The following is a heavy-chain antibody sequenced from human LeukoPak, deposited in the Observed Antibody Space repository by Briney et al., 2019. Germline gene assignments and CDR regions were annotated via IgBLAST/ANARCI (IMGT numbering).Heavy chain of an antibody. CDR3: GRHAYGGSPPLS. V-gene: IGHV3-53*01. CDR2: IYVSGTT. J-gene: IGHJ4*02. D-gene: IGHD3-10*01. CDR1: GFTVRDGY. Sequence: PGGSLRLSCAASGFTVRDGYMSWVRQAPGKRLEWLAFIYVSGTTFYAASVKGRFTISRDNAKNTVYLQMNNLRAEDTALYYCGRHAYGGSPPLSRGQGALVTVSS.